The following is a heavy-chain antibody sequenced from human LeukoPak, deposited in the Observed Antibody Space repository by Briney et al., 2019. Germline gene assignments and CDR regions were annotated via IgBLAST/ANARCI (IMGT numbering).Heavy chain of an antibody. V-gene: IGHV3-23*01. CDR2: FRGSGGFT. J-gene: IGHJ4*02. Sequence: GGSLRLSCVVSGFNFNNYAMSWVRQAPGKGLEWVSVFRGSGGFTHYADSVKGRFTISRDNSKNTVYLQMNSLRAGDTAVYYCARDSPGLYPFDTWGQGTLVTVSS. CDR3: ARDSPGLYPFDT. D-gene: IGHD2-15*01. CDR1: GFNFNNYA.